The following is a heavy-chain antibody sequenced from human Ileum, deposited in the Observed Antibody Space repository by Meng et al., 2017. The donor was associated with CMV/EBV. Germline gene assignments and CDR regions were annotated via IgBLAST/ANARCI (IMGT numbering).Heavy chain of an antibody. Sequence: GESLKISCAASGFNVSGNYMSWVRQAPGKGLEWVSVIYSGGSTYYGDSVKGRFTIFRDNSKNTLYLQLISLRAEDTAMYYCARDCSDFWSGDGGVSFDIWGQGTMVTVSS. CDR2: IYSGGST. D-gene: IGHD3-3*01. CDR1: GFNVSGNY. CDR3: ARDCSDFWSGDGGVSFDI. V-gene: IGHV3-53*01. J-gene: IGHJ3*02.